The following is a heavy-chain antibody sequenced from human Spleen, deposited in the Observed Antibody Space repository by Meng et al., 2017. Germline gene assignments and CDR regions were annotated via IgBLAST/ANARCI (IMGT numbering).Heavy chain of an antibody. CDR3: ARGFYCSGGSCSFDP. Sequence: LRLSCTVSGGSISSGGYYWSWIRQHPGKGLEWIGYIYYSGSTYYNPSLKSLVIISVDTSKNRFSLKLSSVTAADTAVYYCARGFYCSGGSCSFDPWGQGTLVTVSS. CDR1: GGSISSGGYY. V-gene: IGHV4-31*01. J-gene: IGHJ5*02. CDR2: IYYSGST. D-gene: IGHD2-15*01.